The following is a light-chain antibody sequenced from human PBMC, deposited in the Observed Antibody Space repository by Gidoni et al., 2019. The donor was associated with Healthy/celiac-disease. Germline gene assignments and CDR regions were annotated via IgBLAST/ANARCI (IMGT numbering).Light chain of an antibody. J-gene: IGLJ1*01. V-gene: IGLV3-25*03. CDR1: ALPQQY. CDR3: QSADSSGTYKV. Sequence: SHELTQPPSVSVSPGKTASNTCSGDALPQQYAYWYQQTPGQAPVLVIYKDSERPSGIPERFSGSSSGTTVTLTISGVQAEDDADYYCQSADSSGTYKVFGTGTKVTVL. CDR2: KDS.